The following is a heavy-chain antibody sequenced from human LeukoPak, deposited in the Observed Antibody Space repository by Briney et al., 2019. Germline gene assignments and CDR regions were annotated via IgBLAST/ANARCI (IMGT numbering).Heavy chain of an antibody. J-gene: IGHJ4*02. CDR1: GGSISSYY. CDR3: ARRSDSSSGNERTAGFDY. Sequence: SETLSLTCTVSGGSISSYYWSWIRQPPGKGLEWIGEINHSGSTNYNPSLKSRVTISVDTSKNQFSLKLSSVTAADTAVYYCARRSDSSSGNERTAGFDYWGQGTLVTVSS. V-gene: IGHV4-34*01. D-gene: IGHD6-6*01. CDR2: INHSGST.